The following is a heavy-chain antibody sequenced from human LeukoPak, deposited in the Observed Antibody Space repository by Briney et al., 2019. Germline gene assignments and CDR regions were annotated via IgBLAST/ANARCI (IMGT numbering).Heavy chain of an antibody. V-gene: IGHV1-69*01. CDR3: ARGEYSSSQYYYYGMDV. D-gene: IGHD6-13*01. Sequence: SVKVSCKASGGTFSSYAISWVRQAPGQGLEWMGGIIPIFGTANYAQKFQGRVTITADESTSTAYMELSSLRSEDTAVYSCARGEYSSSQYYYYGMDVWGQGTTVTVSS. CDR2: IIPIFGTA. J-gene: IGHJ6*02. CDR1: GGTFSSYA.